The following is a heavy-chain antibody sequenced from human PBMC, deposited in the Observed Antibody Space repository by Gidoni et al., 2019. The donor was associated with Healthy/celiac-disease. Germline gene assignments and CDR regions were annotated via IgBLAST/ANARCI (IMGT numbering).Heavy chain of an antibody. V-gene: IGHV1-69*04. D-gene: IGHD1-7*01. CDR1: GGTFSSYA. CDR3: ARGEPSVAGTTHPYYYYGMDV. J-gene: IGHJ6*02. CDR2: IIPILGIA. Sequence: QVQLVQSGAEVKKPGSSVKVSCRAPGGTFSSYAISWVRQAPGQGLEWMGRIIPILGIANYAQKFQGRVTITADKSTSTAYMELSSLRSEDTAVYYCARGEPSVAGTTHPYYYYGMDVWGQGTTVTVSS.